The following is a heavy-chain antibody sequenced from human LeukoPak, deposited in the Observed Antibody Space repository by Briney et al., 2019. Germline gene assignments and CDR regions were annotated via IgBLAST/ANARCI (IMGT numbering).Heavy chain of an antibody. J-gene: IGHJ3*02. CDR1: GYTFTSYY. V-gene: IGHV1-46*01. CDR3: ARDTSSTIKYYDFWSGYYKDAFDI. D-gene: IGHD3-3*01. CDR2: INPSGGST. Sequence: ASVKVSCKASGYTFTSYYMHWVRQAPGQGLEWRGIINPSGGSTSYAQKFQGRVTMTRDTSTSTVYMELSSLRSEDTAVYYCARDTSSTIKYYDFWSGYYKDAFDIWGQGTMVTVSS.